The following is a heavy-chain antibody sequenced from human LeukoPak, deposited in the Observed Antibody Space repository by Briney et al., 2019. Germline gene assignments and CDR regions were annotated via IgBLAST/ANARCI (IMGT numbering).Heavy chain of an antibody. CDR1: GFTFSSYA. V-gene: IGHV3-23*01. CDR3: AKGPFGSSWYFDY. D-gene: IGHD6-13*01. CDR2: ISGSGGST. J-gene: IGHJ4*02. Sequence: GGSLRLSCAASGFTFSSYAMSWVRQAPGKGLEWVSAISGSGGSTYYADSVKGRFTISRDNSKNTLYLQMNSLRAEDTAVYYWAKGPFGSSWYFDYWGQGTLVTVSS.